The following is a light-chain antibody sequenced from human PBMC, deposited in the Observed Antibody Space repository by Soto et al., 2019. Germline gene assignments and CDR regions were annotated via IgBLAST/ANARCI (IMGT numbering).Light chain of an antibody. CDR1: QRIDRY. J-gene: IGKJ5*01. CDR3: QQSYSTLASG. Sequence: DIQMTQSPSSLSASVGDIVSITCRASQRIDRYLNWYQQKPGKAPKLLIYGASSLQTGVPSRFSGRGSGTYFTLTITSLQPEDFATYYCQQSYSTLASGFGQGTRLEIK. V-gene: IGKV1-39*01. CDR2: GAS.